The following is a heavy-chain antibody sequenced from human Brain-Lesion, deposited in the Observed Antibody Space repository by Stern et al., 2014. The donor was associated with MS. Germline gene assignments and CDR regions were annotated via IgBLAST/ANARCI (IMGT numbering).Heavy chain of an antibody. CDR2: IFNSGST. D-gene: IGHD2-2*01. J-gene: IGHJ6*02. CDR1: GGSISSGGYY. CDR3: ARGRVVPGFQYYATDV. Sequence: VQLVQSGPGLVKPSQTLSLSCTVSGGSISSGGYYWSWIRQPAGKGLEWIGRIFNSGSTSHNPSLKSRVPQSIDTPKNQFSLRLNSMTAADTAVYYCARGRVVPGFQYYATDVWGQGTTVIVSS. V-gene: IGHV4-61*02.